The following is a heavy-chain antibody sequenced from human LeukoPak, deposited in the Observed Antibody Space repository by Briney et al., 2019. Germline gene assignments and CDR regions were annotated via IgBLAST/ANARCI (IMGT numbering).Heavy chain of an antibody. CDR3: ARAKSGYSSSAADY. D-gene: IGHD6-19*01. V-gene: IGHV4-4*02. CDR1: GESISSSNW. Sequence: SETLSLTCAVSGESISSSNWWSWVRQPPGKGLEWIGEIYHSGTTNYNPSLKSRVTISVDKSKNQFSLKLSSVTAADTAVYYCARAKSGYSSSAADYWGQGTLVTVSS. CDR2: IYHSGTT. J-gene: IGHJ4*02.